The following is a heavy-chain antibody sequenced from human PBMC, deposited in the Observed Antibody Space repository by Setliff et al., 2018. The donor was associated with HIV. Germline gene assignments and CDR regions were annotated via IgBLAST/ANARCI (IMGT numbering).Heavy chain of an antibody. CDR3: ARPGIAAADYYFDY. CDR2: INAGNGNT. V-gene: IGHV1-3*01. CDR1: GYTFTSYV. J-gene: IGHJ4*02. D-gene: IGHD6-13*01. Sequence: ASVKVSCKASGYTFTSYVMHWVRQAPGQRLEWMGWINAGNGNTKYSQKFQGRVTITRDTSASTAYMELSSLRSEDTAVYYCARPGIAAADYYFDYWGQGALVTVSS.